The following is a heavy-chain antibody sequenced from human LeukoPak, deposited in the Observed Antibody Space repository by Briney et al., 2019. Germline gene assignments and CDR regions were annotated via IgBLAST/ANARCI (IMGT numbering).Heavy chain of an antibody. D-gene: IGHD3-10*01. J-gene: IGHJ4*02. Sequence: ASVKVSCKASGYTFTGYYMHWVRQAPGQGLEWMGWINPNSGGTNYAQKFQGRVTMTRDTSISTAHMELSRLRSDDTAVYYCARGVFVGSGSYYPTIDYWGQGTLVTVSS. CDR3: ARGVFVGSGSYYPTIDY. V-gene: IGHV1-2*02. CDR2: INPNSGGT. CDR1: GYTFTGYY.